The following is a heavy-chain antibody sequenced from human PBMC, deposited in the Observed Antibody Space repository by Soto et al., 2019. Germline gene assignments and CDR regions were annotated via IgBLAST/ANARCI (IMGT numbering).Heavy chain of an antibody. D-gene: IGHD2-15*01. CDR1: GFTFSNAW. V-gene: IGHV3-15*01. CDR3: TTDTVVVVAGLAAWFDP. CDR2: IKSKTDGGTT. Sequence: GGSLRLSCAASGFTFSNAWMSWVRQAPGKGLEWVGRIKSKTDGGTTDYAAPVKGRFTISRDDSKNTLYLQMNSLKTEDTAVYYCTTDTVVVVAGLAAWFDPWGQGTLVTVSS. J-gene: IGHJ5*02.